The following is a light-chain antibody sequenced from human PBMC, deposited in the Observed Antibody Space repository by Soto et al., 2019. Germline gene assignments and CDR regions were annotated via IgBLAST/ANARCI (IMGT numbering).Light chain of an antibody. Sequence: DIQMTQSPSSLSASVGDRVTISCRASQGIRNYLAWYQQIPGQIPRLLIYAASTLQSGVPSRFSGSGSGTDFTLTIRSLQPEDFATYSCQNYNRAPHTFGQGTKLEIK. J-gene: IGKJ2*01. CDR1: QGIRNY. CDR3: QNYNRAPHT. CDR2: AAS. V-gene: IGKV1-27*01.